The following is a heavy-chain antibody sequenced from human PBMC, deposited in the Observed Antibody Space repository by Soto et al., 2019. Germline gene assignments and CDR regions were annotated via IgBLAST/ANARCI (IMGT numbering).Heavy chain of an antibody. CDR1: GGSFSGYY. V-gene: IGHV4-34*01. CDR3: ARGPHVLRYFDWLSGNDY. J-gene: IGHJ4*02. Sequence: SETLSITCAVYGGSFSGYYWSWIRQPPGKGLEWIGEINHSGSTNYNPSLKSRVTISVDTSKNQFSLKLSSVTAADTAVYYCARGPHVLRYFDWLSGNDYWGQGTLVTVSS. CDR2: INHSGST. D-gene: IGHD3-9*01.